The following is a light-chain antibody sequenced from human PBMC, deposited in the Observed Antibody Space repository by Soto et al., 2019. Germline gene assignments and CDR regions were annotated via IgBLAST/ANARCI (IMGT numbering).Light chain of an antibody. CDR3: QQYKTYST. J-gene: IGKJ1*01. Sequence: DIQMSQSPSTVSASDGDRVTITFRATQTISTSLAWYQQIPGRAPKLLIYKASILDTGVPSRFSGSGSGTEFTLTISSLQPDDFATYYCQQYKTYSTFGQGTKVDIK. CDR1: QTISTS. V-gene: IGKV1-5*03. CDR2: KAS.